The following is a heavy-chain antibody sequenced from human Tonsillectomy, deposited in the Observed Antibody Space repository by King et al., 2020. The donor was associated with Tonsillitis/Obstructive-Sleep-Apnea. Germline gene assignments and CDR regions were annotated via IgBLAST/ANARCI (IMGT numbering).Heavy chain of an antibody. V-gene: IGHV3-66*01. CDR2: IYSGGST. Sequence: VQLVESGGGLVQPGGSLRLSCAASGFTVSSNYMSWVRRAPGQGLEWVSVIYSGGSTYYADSVKGRFTISRDNSKNTLYLQMNSLRAEDTAVYYCARAPGGGYDHWYFDLWGRGTLVTVSS. CDR1: GFTVSSNY. J-gene: IGHJ2*01. CDR3: ARAPGGGYDHWYFDL. D-gene: IGHD5-12*01.